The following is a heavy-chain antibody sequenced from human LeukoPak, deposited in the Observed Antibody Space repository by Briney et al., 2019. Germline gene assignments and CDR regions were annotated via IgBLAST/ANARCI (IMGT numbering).Heavy chain of an antibody. J-gene: IGHJ6*03. V-gene: IGHV3-74*01. CDR3: ARVVRYCSSTSCHKGGYSYYYMDV. CDR2: LNTDGSLT. CDR1: GFTFSSYW. Sequence: GGSLRLSCAASGFTFSSYWMHWVRQTPGKGLVWVSLLNTDGSLTTYSDSVKGRFTISRDNAKNTLYLQMNSLRVEDTAVYYCARVVRYCSSTSCHKGGYSYYYMDVWGKGTTVTVSS. D-gene: IGHD2-2*01.